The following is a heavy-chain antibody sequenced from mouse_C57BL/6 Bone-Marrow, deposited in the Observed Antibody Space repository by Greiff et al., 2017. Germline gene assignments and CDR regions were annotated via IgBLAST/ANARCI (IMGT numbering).Heavy chain of an antibody. V-gene: IGHV1-26*01. Sequence: VQLQQSGPELVKPGASVKISCKASGYTFTDYYMNWVKQSHGKSLEWIGDINPNNGGTSYNQKFKGKATLTVDKSSSTAYMELRSLTSEDSAVYYCARCYGNYVDYAMDYWGQGTSVTVSS. J-gene: IGHJ4*01. CDR1: GYTFTDYY. CDR2: INPNNGGT. CDR3: ARCYGNYVDYAMDY. D-gene: IGHD2-1*01.